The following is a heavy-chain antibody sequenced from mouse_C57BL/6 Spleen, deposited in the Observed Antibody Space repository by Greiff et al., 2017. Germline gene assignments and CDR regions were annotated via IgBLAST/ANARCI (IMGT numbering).Heavy chain of an antibody. V-gene: IGHV1-74*01. CDR2: IHPSDSDT. Sequence: QVQLKQPGAELVKPGASVKVSCKASGYTFTSYWMHWVKQRPGQGLEWIGRIHPSDSDTNYNQKFKGKATLTVDKSSSTAYMQLSSLTSEDSAVYFCARGFYYYGSWYFDVWGTGTTVTVSS. CDR1: GYTFTSYW. J-gene: IGHJ1*03. D-gene: IGHD1-1*01. CDR3: ARGFYYYGSWYFDV.